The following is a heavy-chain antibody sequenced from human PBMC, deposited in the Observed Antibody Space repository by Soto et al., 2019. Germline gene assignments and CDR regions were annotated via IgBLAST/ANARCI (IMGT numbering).Heavy chain of an antibody. V-gene: IGHV3-33*06. D-gene: IGHD1-1*01. Sequence: QVRLVQSGGGVVQPGRSLTLSCVAPGYIFGNHGMHWVRQAPGKGLEWVAVVWSHGTDQYYGDSVKGRFTVSKDDSTKTVYLRMNSLRAEDTAIYYCGKDIRSGSIDYWGQGTLVTVSS. CDR1: GYIFGNHG. J-gene: IGHJ4*02. CDR3: GKDIRSGSIDY. CDR2: VWSHGTDQ.